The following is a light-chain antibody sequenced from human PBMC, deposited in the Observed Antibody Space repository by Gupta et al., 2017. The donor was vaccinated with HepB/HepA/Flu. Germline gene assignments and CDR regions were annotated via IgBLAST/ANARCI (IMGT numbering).Light chain of an antibody. J-gene: IGLJ3*02. CDR1: SSNIGINA. Sequence: QSVLTQPPSASGTPGQRVPISCSGSSSNIGINAVNWYQQLSGTTPKLLIYSNNQRPSGVPDRFSGSKSGTSASLAISGLQSEDEADYYCATWDDSLDGWVFGGGTKLTVL. CDR3: ATWDDSLDGWV. CDR2: SNN. V-gene: IGLV1-44*01.